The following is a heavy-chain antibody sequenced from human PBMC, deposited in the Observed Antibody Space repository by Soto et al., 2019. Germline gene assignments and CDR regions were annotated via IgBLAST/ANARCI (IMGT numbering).Heavy chain of an antibody. CDR2: IYYSGTT. CDR1: GGSISTSNYY. CDR3: PTFDVPASGHADFDF. D-gene: IGHD2-21*02. Sequence: SETLSLTCTVSGGSISTSNYYWGWVRQPPGEGLDWIGNIYYSGTTYYNPSLKSRVTISVDTSKNQFSLKLNSVTAADTAVYYSPTFDVPASGHADFDFWRPGTLVTV. V-gene: IGHV4-39*01. J-gene: IGHJ4*02.